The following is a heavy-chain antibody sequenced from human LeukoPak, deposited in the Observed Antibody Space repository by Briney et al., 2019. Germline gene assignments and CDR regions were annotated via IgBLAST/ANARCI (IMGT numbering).Heavy chain of an antibody. J-gene: IGHJ4*02. Sequence: PGGSLRLSCAASGFTASSNYMSWVRQAPGKGLEWVSVIYSGGSTYYADSVKGRFTISRDNSKNTLYLQMNSLRAEDTAVYYWARGEASPFDYWGQGTLVTVSS. CDR1: GFTASSNY. D-gene: IGHD3-16*01. CDR2: IYSGGST. V-gene: IGHV3-53*01. CDR3: ARGEASPFDY.